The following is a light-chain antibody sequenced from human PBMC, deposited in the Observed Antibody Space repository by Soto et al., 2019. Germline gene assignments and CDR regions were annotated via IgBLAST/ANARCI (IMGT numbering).Light chain of an antibody. CDR3: QHYGSSVFT. Sequence: EIVLTQSPGTLSLSPGGRAALSCRASQSISADYLVWYQQKPGQAPRLLIYGGSSRATGIPDRFSGSGSGTDFTLTISRLAPEDVAVYYCQHYGSSVFTFGPGTKV. CDR2: GGS. CDR1: QSISADY. V-gene: IGKV3-20*01. J-gene: IGKJ3*01.